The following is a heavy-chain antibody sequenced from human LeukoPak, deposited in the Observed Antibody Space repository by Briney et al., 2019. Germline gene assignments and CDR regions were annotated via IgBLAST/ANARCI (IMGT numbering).Heavy chain of an antibody. Sequence: ASETLSLTCTVSGGSISSYYWSWIRQPPGKGLEWIGYIYYSGSTNYNPSLKSRVTISVDTSKSQFSLKLSSVTAADTAVYYCARGPLNYDYVWGSYRPYYFDYWGQGTLVTVSS. V-gene: IGHV4-59*01. D-gene: IGHD3-16*02. CDR3: ARGPLNYDYVWGSYRPYYFDY. CDR2: IYYSGST. J-gene: IGHJ4*02. CDR1: GGSISSYY.